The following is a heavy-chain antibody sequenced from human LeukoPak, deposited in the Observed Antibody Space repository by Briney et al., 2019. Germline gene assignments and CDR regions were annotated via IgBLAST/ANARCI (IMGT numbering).Heavy chain of an antibody. V-gene: IGHV4-59*01. Sequence: SENLSLTCTVSGGSISSNYWSWIRQPHGKGLEWIGYIYHSGITNYNPSLKSRVTISIDTAKNQFSLKVSSVTAADTAVYYCARRTWGLDYWGQGTLVTVSS. J-gene: IGHJ4*02. CDR3: ARRTWGLDY. CDR1: GGSISSNY. CDR2: IYHSGIT. D-gene: IGHD1-26*01.